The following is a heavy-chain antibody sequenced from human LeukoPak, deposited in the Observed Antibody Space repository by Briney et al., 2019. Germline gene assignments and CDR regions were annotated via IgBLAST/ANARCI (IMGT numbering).Heavy chain of an antibody. CDR1: GFTFSSYA. J-gene: IGHJ4*02. D-gene: IGHD3-22*01. CDR2: ISGSGGST. Sequence: GGSLRLSCAASGFTFSSYAMSWVRQAPGKGLEWVSAISGSGGSTYYADSVKGRFTISRDNSKNTLYLQTNSLRAEDTAVYYCAKDRHYDSSVSDYWGQGTLVTVSS. CDR3: AKDRHYDSSVSDY. V-gene: IGHV3-23*01.